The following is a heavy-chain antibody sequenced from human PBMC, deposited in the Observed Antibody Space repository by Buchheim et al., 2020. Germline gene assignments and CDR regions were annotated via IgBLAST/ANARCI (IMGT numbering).Heavy chain of an antibody. CDR2: IYYSGST. Sequence: QVQLQESGPGLVKPSETLSLTCTVSGGSISSYYWSWIRQPPGKGLEWIGYIYYSGSTNYNPSLKSRVTISVDTSKNQFSLKLSSVTAADTAVYYCARGSYDIAVEWFDPWGQGTL. CDR3: ARGSYDIAVEWFDP. V-gene: IGHV4-59*01. J-gene: IGHJ5*02. D-gene: IGHD6-19*01. CDR1: GGSISSYY.